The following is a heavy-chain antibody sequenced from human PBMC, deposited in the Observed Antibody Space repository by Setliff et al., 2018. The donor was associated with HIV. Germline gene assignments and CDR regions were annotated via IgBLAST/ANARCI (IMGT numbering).Heavy chain of an antibody. CDR2: ISAYNGNT. D-gene: IGHD6-19*01. CDR3: ARDSNMVAVAGSWRSGGGH. J-gene: IGHJ4*02. CDR1: GYTFTSYG. Sequence: GASVKVSCKASGYTFTSYGISWVRQAPGQGLEWMGWISAYNGNTNYAQKLQGRVTMTTDTSTSTAYMELRSLRSDDTAVYSCARDSNMVAVAGSWRSGGGHWGQGTLVTVSS. V-gene: IGHV1-18*01.